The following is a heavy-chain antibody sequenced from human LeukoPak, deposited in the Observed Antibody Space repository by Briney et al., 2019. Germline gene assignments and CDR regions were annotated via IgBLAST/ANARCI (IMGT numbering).Heavy chain of an antibody. CDR1: GGPISSGDYY. J-gene: IGHJ5*02. D-gene: IGHD3-22*01. V-gene: IGHV4-30-4*08. Sequence: PSETLSLTCTVSGGPISSGDYYWSWIRQPPGKGLEWIGYIYYSGSTYYNPSLKSRVTISVDTSKNQFSLKLSSVTAADTAVYYCAREGKVAYGVITMSAKWFDPWGQGTLVTVSS. CDR3: AREGKVAYGVITMSAKWFDP. CDR2: IYYSGST.